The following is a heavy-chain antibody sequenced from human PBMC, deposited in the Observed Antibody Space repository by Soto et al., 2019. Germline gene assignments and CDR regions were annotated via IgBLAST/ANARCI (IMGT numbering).Heavy chain of an antibody. Sequence: GGSLRLLFEPSVNTFSSCSMIWIRQAPGKWLECVSAISASGASTYYADSVKGRFTISRDTPKNTLYLQMNTLRAEDTVLYYCGKVLQYYYYGRVVWGQGTTVTLSS. CDR2: ISASGAST. D-gene: IGHD4-4*01. CDR1: VNTFSSCS. J-gene: IGHJ6*02. CDR3: GKVLQYYYYGRVV. V-gene: IGHV3-23*01.